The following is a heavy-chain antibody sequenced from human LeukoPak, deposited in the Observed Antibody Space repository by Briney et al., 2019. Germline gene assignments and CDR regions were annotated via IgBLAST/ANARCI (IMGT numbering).Heavy chain of an antibody. CDR1: GFTFSSYA. Sequence: GGSLRLSCAAPGFTFSSYAMSWVRQAPGKGLEWVSGISGSGGRTNYADSVKGRFTISRDNSKNTLYLQMNSLRAEDTAVYYCAKRVPSRGSDVWGQGTMVTVSS. J-gene: IGHJ3*01. CDR3: AKRVPSRGSDV. V-gene: IGHV3-23*01. D-gene: IGHD3-10*01. CDR2: ISGSGGRT.